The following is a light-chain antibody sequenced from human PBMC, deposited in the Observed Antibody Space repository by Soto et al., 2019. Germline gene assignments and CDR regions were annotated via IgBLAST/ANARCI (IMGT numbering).Light chain of an antibody. CDR1: SSNIGSYA. V-gene: IGLV1-44*01. J-gene: IGLJ2*01. CDR2: SDN. Sequence: QSVLTQAPSTSGTPGQRVTISCSGSSSNIGSYAVNWYQQLPGRAPKLLIYSDNQRPSGVPDPFSVSKSGTSASLAISGLQSEDEADYFCAAWDDSLNGVEFGGGTKLTVL. CDR3: AAWDDSLNGVE.